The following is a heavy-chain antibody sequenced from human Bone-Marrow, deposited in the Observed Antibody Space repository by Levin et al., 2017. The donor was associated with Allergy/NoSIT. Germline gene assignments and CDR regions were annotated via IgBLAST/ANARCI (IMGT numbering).Heavy chain of an antibody. CDR2: IYDTGNT. CDR3: AGHDFGDYSVDY. D-gene: IGHD4-17*01. J-gene: IGHJ4*02. Sequence: SQTLSLTCTVSGGSMNIYYWSWIRQPPGKGLEWIGYIYDTGNTNYNPSLKTRVTILLDTSNNQFSLKLSSVTAADTAVYYCAGHDFGDYSVDYWGQGTLVTVSS. CDR1: GGSMNIYY. V-gene: IGHV4-59*03.